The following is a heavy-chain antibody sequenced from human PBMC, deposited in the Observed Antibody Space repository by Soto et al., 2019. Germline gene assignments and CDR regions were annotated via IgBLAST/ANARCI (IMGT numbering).Heavy chain of an antibody. CDR1: GGSISSGDYY. J-gene: IGHJ6*02. D-gene: IGHD3-10*01. CDR2: IYYSGSS. V-gene: IGHV4-30-4*01. Sequence: QVQLQESGPGLVKPSQTLSLTCTVSGGSISSGDYYWSWIRQPPGKGLEWTGYIYYSGSSYYNPSLKSRVTISVDTSKNQFPLKLCYVTAADTAVYYCARGLWFGESNGMDVWGQGTTVTVSS. CDR3: ARGLWFGESNGMDV.